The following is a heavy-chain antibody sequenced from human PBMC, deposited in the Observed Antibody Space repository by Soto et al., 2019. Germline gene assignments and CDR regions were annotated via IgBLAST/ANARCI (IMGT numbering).Heavy chain of an antibody. CDR1: GGTFSSYA. V-gene: IGHV1-69*01. J-gene: IGHJ6*02. Sequence: QVQLVQSGAEVKKPGSSVKVSCTASGGTFSSYAISWVRQAPGQGLEWMGGIIPIFGTANYAQKFQGRVTITADESTSTAYMELSSLRSEDTAVYYCAREQLGYCSGGSCWGRDYYYYGMDVWGQGTTVTVSS. CDR2: IIPIFGTA. D-gene: IGHD2-15*01. CDR3: AREQLGYCSGGSCWGRDYYYYGMDV.